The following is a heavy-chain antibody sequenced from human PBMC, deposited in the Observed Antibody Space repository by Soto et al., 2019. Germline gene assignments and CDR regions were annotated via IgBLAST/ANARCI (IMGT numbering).Heavy chain of an antibody. J-gene: IGHJ4*02. D-gene: IGHD1-26*01. CDR2: IKSRGSGGTR. CDR3: VWQADFIGSWH. CDR1: GIPFTDAW. Sequence: GSLRLSCVLSGIPFTDAWMNWVRQTPGRGLEWVGRIKSRGSGGTRDYAAPVKGRFTISRDDSRNTVYLQMDSLQIADTAVYFCVWQADFIGSWHWGQGSLVTVSS. V-gene: IGHV3-15*07.